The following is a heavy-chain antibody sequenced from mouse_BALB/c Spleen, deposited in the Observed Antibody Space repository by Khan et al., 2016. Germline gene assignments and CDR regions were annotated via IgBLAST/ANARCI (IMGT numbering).Heavy chain of an antibody. Sequence: EVQLQESGPGLVKPSQSLSLTCSVTGYSITSGYYWNWIRQFPGNKLEWMGYISYDGSNNYNPSLKNRISITRDTSKNQFFLKLNSVTTEDTATXYCATYGNYEGFAYWGQGTLVTVSA. CDR2: ISYDGSN. D-gene: IGHD2-1*01. CDR3: ATYGNYEGFAY. J-gene: IGHJ3*01. CDR1: GYSITSGYY. V-gene: IGHV3-6*02.